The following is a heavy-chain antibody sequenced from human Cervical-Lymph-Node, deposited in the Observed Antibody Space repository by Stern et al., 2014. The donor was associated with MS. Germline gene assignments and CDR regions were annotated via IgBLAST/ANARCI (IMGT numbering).Heavy chain of an antibody. D-gene: IGHD1-26*01. CDR2: IHDSGST. V-gene: IGHV4-61*02. CDR1: GGSISSSGYY. J-gene: IGHJ5*02. Sequence: VQLVESGPGLVKPSQTLSLTCTVSGGSISSSGYYWSWIRQPADKGLEWIGRIHDSGSTYYNPSLKSRGTISMDTAKNQFSPTLTSVTAADTAVYYCATTRWDLFTWNWFDPWGQGTLVTVSS. CDR3: ATTRWDLFTWNWFDP.